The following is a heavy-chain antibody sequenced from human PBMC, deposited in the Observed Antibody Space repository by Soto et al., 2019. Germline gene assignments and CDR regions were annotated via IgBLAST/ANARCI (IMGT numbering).Heavy chain of an antibody. CDR2: IYYSGST. V-gene: IGHV4-59*01. CDR3: ARVNYYDSRNNWFDP. Sequence: SSETLSLTCTVSGGSISSYYWSWIRQPPGKGLEWIGYIYYSGSTNYNPSLKSRVTISVDTSKNQFSLKLSSVTAADTAVYYCARVNYYDSRNNWFDPWGQGTLVTV. D-gene: IGHD3-22*01. J-gene: IGHJ5*02. CDR1: GGSISSYY.